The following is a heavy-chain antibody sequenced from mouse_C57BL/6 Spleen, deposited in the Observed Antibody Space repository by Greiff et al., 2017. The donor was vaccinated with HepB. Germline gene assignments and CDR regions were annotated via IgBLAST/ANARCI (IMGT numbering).Heavy chain of an antibody. CDR3: ARERYYYFDY. D-gene: IGHD1-1*01. CDR1: GFTFSDYY. CDR2: INYDGSST. Sequence: DVQLQESEGGLVQPGSSMKLSCTASGFTFSDYYMAWVRQVPEKGLEWVANINYDGSSTYYLDSLKSRFIISRDNAKNILYLQMSSLKSEDTATYYCARERYYYFDYWGQGTTLTVSS. J-gene: IGHJ2*01. V-gene: IGHV5-16*01.